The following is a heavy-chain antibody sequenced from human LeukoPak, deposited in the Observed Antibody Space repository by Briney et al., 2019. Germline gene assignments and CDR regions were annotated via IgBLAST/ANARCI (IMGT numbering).Heavy chain of an antibody. CDR1: SVTISSGGYY. CDR2: IYYSGST. Sequence: KPSETLSLTCTVSSVTISSGGYYWSWIRQAPGKVLEWIGYIYYSGSTYYNPSLNGRITISVDTSKNQFSLKLSSVTAADTAVYYCARGIAAAEDYWGQGTLVTVSS. D-gene: IGHD6-13*01. J-gene: IGHJ4*02. CDR3: ARGIAAAEDY. V-gene: IGHV4-30-4*01.